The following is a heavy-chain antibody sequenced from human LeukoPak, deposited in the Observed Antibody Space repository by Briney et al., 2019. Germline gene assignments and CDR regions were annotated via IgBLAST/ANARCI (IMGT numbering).Heavy chain of an antibody. J-gene: IGHJ4*02. V-gene: IGHV4-34*01. CDR1: GGSFSGYY. Sequence: SETLSLTCAVYGGSFSGYYWSWIRQPPGKGLEWIGEINHSGSTNYNPSLKSRVTISVDTSKNQFSLKLSSVTAADTAVYYCARGLASYIADYWGQGTLVTVSS. CDR3: ARGLASYIADY. CDR2: INHSGST. D-gene: IGHD5-18*01.